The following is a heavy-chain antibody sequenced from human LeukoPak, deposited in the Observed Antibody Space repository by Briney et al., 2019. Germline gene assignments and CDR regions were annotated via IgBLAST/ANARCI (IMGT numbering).Heavy chain of an antibody. V-gene: IGHV4-39*01. CDR1: GGSVSSSSYY. CDR2: IYYSGTT. J-gene: IGHJ5*02. CDR3: ARRGSSSWRPIGWFDP. D-gene: IGHD6-13*01. Sequence: SETLSLTCTVSGGSVSSSSYYWGWIRQPPGKGVEWMGRIYYSGTTYYNPSLKSRVTISVDTSKNQFSLKLSSVPAADTAVYYCARRGSSSWRPIGWFDPWGQGTLVTVSS.